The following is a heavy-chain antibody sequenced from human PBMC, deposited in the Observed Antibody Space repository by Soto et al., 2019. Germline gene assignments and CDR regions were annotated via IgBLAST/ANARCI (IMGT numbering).Heavy chain of an antibody. CDR1: GGTFSSYA. Sequence: QVQLVQSGAEVKKPGSSVKVSCKASGGTFSSYAISWVRQAPGQGLEWLGGILPIFGTANYAQKFQGRVTITADESTSTAYRELSSLRSEDTAVYYCARSRVTYYYDRSAFDIWGQGTMVTVSS. J-gene: IGHJ3*02. D-gene: IGHD3-22*01. V-gene: IGHV1-69*01. CDR2: ILPIFGTA. CDR3: ARSRVTYYYDRSAFDI.